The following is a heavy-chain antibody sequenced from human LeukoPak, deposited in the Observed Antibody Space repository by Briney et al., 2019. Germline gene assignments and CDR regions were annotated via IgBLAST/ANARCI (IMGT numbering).Heavy chain of an antibody. V-gene: IGHV1-69*04. CDR3: ASSPNQDGDSSYFDN. D-gene: IGHD5-24*01. CDR2: IIPILGIA. Sequence: SVKVSCKASGYTFTSFGISWVRQAPGQGLEWMGRIIPILGIANYAQKFQGRVTITSDKSTRTPYMELSSLRSADTPVYYCASSPNQDGDSSYFDNWGQGTLVTVSS. CDR1: GYTFTSFG. J-gene: IGHJ4*02.